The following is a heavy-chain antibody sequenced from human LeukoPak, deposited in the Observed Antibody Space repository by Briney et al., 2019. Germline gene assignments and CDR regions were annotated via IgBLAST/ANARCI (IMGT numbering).Heavy chain of an antibody. CDR2: INHSGST. CDR1: GGSISGYY. Sequence: SETLSLTCTVSGGSISGYYWSWIRQPLGKGLEWIGEINHSGSTNYSPSLKGRVTISVDTSKNQFSLKLSSVTAADTAVYYCARGRTNKRQLVTFDYWGQGTLVTVSS. CDR3: ARGRTNKRQLVTFDY. D-gene: IGHD6-13*01. J-gene: IGHJ4*02. V-gene: IGHV4-34*01.